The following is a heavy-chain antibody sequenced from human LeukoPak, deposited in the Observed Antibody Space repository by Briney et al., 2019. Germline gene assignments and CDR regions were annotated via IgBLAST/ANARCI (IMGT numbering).Heavy chain of an antibody. Sequence: SETLSLTCTVSGGSISSSSYYWGWIRQPPGKGLEWIGSIYYSGSTYYNPSLKRRVTISVDTSKNQFSLKLSSVTAADTAVYYCARLIRGVAAAGDAFDIWGQGTMVTVSS. D-gene: IGHD6-13*01. CDR3: ARLIRGVAAAGDAFDI. J-gene: IGHJ3*02. CDR1: GGSISSSSYY. CDR2: IYYSGST. V-gene: IGHV4-39*01.